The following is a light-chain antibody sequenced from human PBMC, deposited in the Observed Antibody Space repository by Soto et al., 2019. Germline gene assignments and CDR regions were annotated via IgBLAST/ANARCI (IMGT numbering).Light chain of an antibody. V-gene: IGKV1-5*01. CDR2: SSS. Sequence: DTHMTQSPSTLSASVGDRVTITCRASETISTWLAWYQQKPGQAPKLLIYSSSFLESGVPSRFSGSGSGTEFTLTISSLQPDDFATYYCLQYNDYSWTFGQGTKVQIK. CDR1: ETISTW. CDR3: LQYNDYSWT. J-gene: IGKJ1*01.